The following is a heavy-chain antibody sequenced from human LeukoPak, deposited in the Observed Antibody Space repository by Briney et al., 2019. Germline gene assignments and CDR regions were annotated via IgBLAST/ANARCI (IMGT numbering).Heavy chain of an antibody. CDR2: IKSKTDGETT. CDR1: GFKFKDAW. J-gene: IGHJ1*01. V-gene: IGHV3-15*01. Sequence: GGSLRLSGAASGFKFKDAWMSWVRQAPGKGLEWVGRIKSKTDGETTDYAAAVTGRFTISRDDSKNRLYLQMDSLKTEDTAVYYCTTEPRDWGQGTLVTVSS. CDR3: TTEPRD.